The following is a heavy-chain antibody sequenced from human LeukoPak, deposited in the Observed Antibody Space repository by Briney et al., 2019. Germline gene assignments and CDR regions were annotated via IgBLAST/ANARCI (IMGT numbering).Heavy chain of an antibody. CDR3: ARSSYSSSSGAYYYYYMDV. J-gene: IGHJ6*03. D-gene: IGHD6-6*01. CDR2: IIPIFGTA. Sequence: SVKVSCKASGGTFSSYAISWVRQAPGQGLEWMGGIIPIFGTANYAQKFQGRVTITTDESTSTAYMELSSLRSEDMAVYYCARSSYSSSSGAYYYYYMDVWGKGTTVTVSS. V-gene: IGHV1-69*05. CDR1: GGTFSSYA.